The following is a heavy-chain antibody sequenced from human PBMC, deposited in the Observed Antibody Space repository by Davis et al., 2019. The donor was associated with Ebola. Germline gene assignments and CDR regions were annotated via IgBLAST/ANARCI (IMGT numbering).Heavy chain of an antibody. J-gene: IGHJ6*02. V-gene: IGHV3-74*01. CDR3: AGTGSSYFYGMEV. Sequence: HTGGSLRLSCAASGFTFSSYWIHWVRQGPGKGLVWVSRINGDGKSTSYADSVKGRFTLSRDNGKNTVYLQMNSLKTEDTAVYYCAGTGSSYFYGMEVWGQGTTVTVSS. CDR2: INGDGKST. CDR1: GFTFSSYW. D-gene: IGHD1-26*01.